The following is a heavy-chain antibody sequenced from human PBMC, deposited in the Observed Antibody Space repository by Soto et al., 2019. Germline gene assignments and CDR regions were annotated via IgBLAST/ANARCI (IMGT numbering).Heavy chain of an antibody. CDR1: GGSISSGGYY. D-gene: IGHD3-3*01. CDR2: IYYSGST. Sequence: QVQLQESGPGLVKPSQTLSLTCTVSGGSISSGGYYWSWIRQHPGKGLEWIGYIYYSGSTYYNPSLQSRVTISVDTSKNQFSLKLSSLTAADTAVYYCARCPDSSHWYFDLWGRGTLVTVSS. V-gene: IGHV4-31*03. CDR3: ARCPDSSHWYFDL. J-gene: IGHJ2*01.